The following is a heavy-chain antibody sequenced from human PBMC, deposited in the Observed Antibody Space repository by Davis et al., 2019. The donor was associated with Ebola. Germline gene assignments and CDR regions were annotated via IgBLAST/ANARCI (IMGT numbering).Heavy chain of an antibody. CDR1: GGSFSGYY. CDR2: IYYSGST. D-gene: IGHD5-12*01. CDR3: ARDRGYGDAFDI. V-gene: IGHV4-59*01. Sequence: GSLRLSCAVYGGSFSGYYWSWIRQPPGKGLEWIGYIYYSGSTNYNPSLKSRVTISVDTSKNQFSLKLSSVTAADTAVYYCARDRGYGDAFDIWGQGTMVTVSS. J-gene: IGHJ3*02.